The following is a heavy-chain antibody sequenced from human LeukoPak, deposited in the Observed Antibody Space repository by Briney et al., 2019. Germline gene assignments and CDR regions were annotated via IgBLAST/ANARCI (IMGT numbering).Heavy chain of an antibody. V-gene: IGHV3-48*03. CDR2: ISGSGSTI. D-gene: IGHD1-7*01. CDR1: GFTFSSYE. J-gene: IGHJ4*02. CDR3: ARKRPGTGMGVYYFDY. Sequence: PGGSLRLSCAASGFTFSSYEMNWVRQAPGKGLEWVSYISGSGSTIYYADSVKGRFTISRDNAKNSLYLQMNSLRAEDTAVYYRARKRPGTGMGVYYFDYWGQGTLVTVSS.